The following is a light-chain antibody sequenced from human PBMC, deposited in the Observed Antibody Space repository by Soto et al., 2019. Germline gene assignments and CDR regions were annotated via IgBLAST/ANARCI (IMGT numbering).Light chain of an antibody. CDR3: AAWDDSLSANFV. CDR1: SSNIGSNY. Sequence: QSVLTQPPSASGTPGQRVTISCSGSSSNIGSNYLYWYQQLPGTAPKLLIYRNNQRPSGVPDRFSGSKSGTSASLAITGLRSEDEADYYCAAWDDSLSANFVFGTGTKVTVL. CDR2: RNN. V-gene: IGLV1-47*01. J-gene: IGLJ1*01.